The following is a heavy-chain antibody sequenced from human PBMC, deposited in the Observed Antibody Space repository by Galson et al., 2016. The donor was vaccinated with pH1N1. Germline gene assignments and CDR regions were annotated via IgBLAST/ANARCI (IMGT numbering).Heavy chain of an antibody. CDR1: GSTFSGSA. J-gene: IGHJ5*02. Sequence: SLRLSCAASGSTFSGSAMHWVRQASGKGLEWVGRIRSKADSYATAYAASVEGRFTISRDDSKNTAYLQMNSLKTEDTAVYYCTRPNSGSYEEFWFDPWGQGTLVTVSS. D-gene: IGHD1-26*01. V-gene: IGHV3-73*01. CDR3: TRPNSGSYEEFWFDP. CDR2: IRSKADSYAT.